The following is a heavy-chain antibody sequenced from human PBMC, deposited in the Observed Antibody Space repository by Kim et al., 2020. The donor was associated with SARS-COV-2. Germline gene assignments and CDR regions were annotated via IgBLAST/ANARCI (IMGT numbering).Heavy chain of an antibody. CDR1: GGSISSGGYY. D-gene: IGHD6-13*01. J-gene: IGHJ4*02. Sequence: SETLSLTCTVSGGSISSGGYYWSWIHQHPGKGLEWIGYIYYSGSTYYNPSLKSRVTISVDTSKNQFSLKLSSVTAADTAVYYCARGGSSSWLSHFDYWGQGTLVTVSS. CDR3: ARGGSSSWLSHFDY. CDR2: IYYSGST. V-gene: IGHV4-31*03.